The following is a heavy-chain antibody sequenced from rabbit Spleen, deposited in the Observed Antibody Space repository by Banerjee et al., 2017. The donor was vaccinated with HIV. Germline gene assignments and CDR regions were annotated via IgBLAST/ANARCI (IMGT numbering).Heavy chain of an antibody. Sequence: QEQLVESGGGLVQPGGSLKLSCKASGFDFSSYGVSWVRQAPGKGLEWIGYIEPIFGNTYYANWVNGRFTISSHNAQNTLHLQLSSLTAADTATYFCARDLVAVIGWNFNLWGQGTLVTVS. J-gene: IGHJ4*01. D-gene: IGHD5-1*01. V-gene: IGHV1S47*01. CDR3: ARDLVAVIGWNFNL. CDR2: IEPIFGNT. CDR1: GFDFSSYG.